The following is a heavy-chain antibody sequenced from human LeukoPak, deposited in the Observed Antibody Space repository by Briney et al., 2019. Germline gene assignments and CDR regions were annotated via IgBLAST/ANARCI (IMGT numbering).Heavy chain of an antibody. CDR1: GYTLTELS. CDR2: FDPEDGET. J-gene: IGHJ3*02. V-gene: IGHV1-24*01. CDR3: IYCSSTSCYLPDAFDI. D-gene: IGHD2-2*01. Sequence: ASVKVSCKVSGYTLTELSMHWVRQAPGKGLEWMGGFDPEDGETIYAQKFQGRVTMTEDTSTDTAYMELGSLRSEDTAVYYCIYCSSTSCYLPDAFDIWGQGTMVTVSS.